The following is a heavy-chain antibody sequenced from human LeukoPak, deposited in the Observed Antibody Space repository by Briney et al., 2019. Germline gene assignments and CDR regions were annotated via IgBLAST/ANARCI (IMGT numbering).Heavy chain of an antibody. D-gene: IGHD5-12*01. CDR3: TKDSGYNAFDI. V-gene: IGHV3-7*01. CDR2: IKEDGTAK. CDR1: GFTFSSSW. J-gene: IGHJ3*02. Sequence: GGSLRLSCAASGFTFSSSWMAWVRQAPGKGLEWVGNIKEDGTAKNYVVSVRGRFTISRDNAKNSLYLQMNSLRGEDTAVYYCTKDSGYNAFDIWGQGTMVTVSS.